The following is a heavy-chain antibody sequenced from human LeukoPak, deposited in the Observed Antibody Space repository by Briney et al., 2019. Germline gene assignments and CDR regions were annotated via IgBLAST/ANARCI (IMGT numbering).Heavy chain of an antibody. Sequence: PGGSLRLSCAASGFTFSSYEMNWVRHAPGKGLEWVSYISRSGSTIYYADSVKGRFTISRDNAKNSLYLQMNSLRAEDTALYYCVKDRVWFGELLNPLFDNWGQGTRVTVSS. D-gene: IGHD3-10*01. CDR2: ISRSGSTI. J-gene: IGHJ4*02. V-gene: IGHV3-48*03. CDR1: GFTFSSYE. CDR3: VKDRVWFGELLNPLFDN.